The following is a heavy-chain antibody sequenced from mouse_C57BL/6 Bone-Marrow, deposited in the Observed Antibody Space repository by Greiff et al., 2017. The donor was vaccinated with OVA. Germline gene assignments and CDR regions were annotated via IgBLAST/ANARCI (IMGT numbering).Heavy chain of an antibody. Sequence: VQLQQSGAELVKPGASVKMSCKASGYTFTSYWITWVKQRPGQGLEWIGDIYPGSGSTNYNEKFKSKATLTVDTSSSTAYMQLSSLTSEDSAVYYCAREGGNGDYYAMDYWGQGTSVTVSS. CDR2: IYPGSGST. V-gene: IGHV1-55*01. CDR1: GYTFTSYW. D-gene: IGHD2-1*01. J-gene: IGHJ4*01. CDR3: AREGGNGDYYAMDY.